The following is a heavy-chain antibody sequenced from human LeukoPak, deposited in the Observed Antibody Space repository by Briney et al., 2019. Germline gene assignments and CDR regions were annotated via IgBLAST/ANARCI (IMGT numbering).Heavy chain of an antibody. V-gene: IGHV3-23*01. CDR1: GFTFSSYA. CDR2: ISGSGGST. J-gene: IGHJ4*02. D-gene: IGHD3-22*01. CDR3: AKGKLYYDSSGYYLY. Sequence: GGSLRLSCAASGFTFSSYAMSWVRQAPGKGLEWVSAISGSGGSTYYADSVKGRFTISRDNSKNTLYLQVNSLRAEDTAVYYCAKGKLYYDSSGYYLYWGQGTLVTVSS.